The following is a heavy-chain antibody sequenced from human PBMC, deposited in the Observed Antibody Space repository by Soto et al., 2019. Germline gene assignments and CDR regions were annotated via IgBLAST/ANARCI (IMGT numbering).Heavy chain of an antibody. CDR3: ARFLKGSAAAGY. J-gene: IGHJ4*02. CDR2: INAGNGNT. CDR1: GYTFTSYA. Sequence: ASVKVSCKASGYTFTSYAMHWVRQAPGQRLEWMGWINAGNGNTKYSQKFQGRVPITRDTSASTAYMELSSLRSEDTAVYYCARFLKGSAAAGYWGQGTLVTVSS. D-gene: IGHD6-13*01. V-gene: IGHV1-3*01.